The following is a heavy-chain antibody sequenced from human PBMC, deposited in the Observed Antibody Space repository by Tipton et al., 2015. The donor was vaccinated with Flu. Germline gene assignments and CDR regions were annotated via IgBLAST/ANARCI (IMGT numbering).Heavy chain of an antibody. J-gene: IGHJ4*02. CDR1: GDYINRGAY. Sequence: TLSLTCAVSGDYINRGAYWGWIRQPPGKGLEWIGTIYQAGSTYYNPSLKSRVTISVDTTRSQFSLKLYSLTAADTAVYYCASTYYYGSGSYYEFWGQGALVTVSS. V-gene: IGHV4-38-2*01. CDR3: ASTYYYGSGSYYEF. CDR2: IYQAGST. D-gene: IGHD3-10*01.